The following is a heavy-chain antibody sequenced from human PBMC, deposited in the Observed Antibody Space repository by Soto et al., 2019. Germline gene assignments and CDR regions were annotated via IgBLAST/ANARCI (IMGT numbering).Heavy chain of an antibody. D-gene: IGHD6-19*01. CDR2: IIPIFGTA. CDR3: ARGQEGAVAGYYYYGMDV. CDR1: GGTFSSYA. J-gene: IGHJ6*02. V-gene: IGHV1-69*01. Sequence: QVQLVQSGAEVKKPGSSVKVSCKASGGTFSSYAISWVRQAPGQGLEWMGGIIPIFGTANYAQKLQGRVTITADESTSTGYMELSSLRSEDTAVYYCARGQEGAVAGYYYYGMDVWGQGTTVTVSS.